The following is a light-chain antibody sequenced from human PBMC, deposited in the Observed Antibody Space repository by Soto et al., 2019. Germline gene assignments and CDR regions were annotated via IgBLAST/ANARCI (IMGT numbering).Light chain of an antibody. CDR3: QQYNDWWT. Sequence: EIVLTQSPATLSLSPGESATLSCRASQSVSSFLAWYQQKPGQAPRLLIYDASNRAPGIPARFSGSGSGTDFTLTISSLEPEDFAVYYCQQYNDWWTFGQGTKVEIK. J-gene: IGKJ1*01. V-gene: IGKV3-11*01. CDR1: QSVSSF. CDR2: DAS.